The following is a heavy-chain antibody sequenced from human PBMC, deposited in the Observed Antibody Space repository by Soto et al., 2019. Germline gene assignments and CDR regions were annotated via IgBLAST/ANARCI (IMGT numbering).Heavy chain of an antibody. J-gene: IGHJ4*02. D-gene: IGHD6-19*01. V-gene: IGHV3-23*01. Sequence: EVPLLESGGGLVQPGGSLRLSFEASGLTFSSMSMSWVRQAPGKGLEGVSAISSNGGRTYDGEAVKGRFTISRDNSKNARYLQMNSMRADDTAVYSGAKFSPSGWSPGYWGQGTLVTVSS. CDR2: ISSNGGRT. CDR1: GLTFSSMS. CDR3: AKFSPSGWSPGY.